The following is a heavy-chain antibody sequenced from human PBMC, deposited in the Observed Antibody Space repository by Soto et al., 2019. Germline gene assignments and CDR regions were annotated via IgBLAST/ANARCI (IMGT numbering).Heavy chain of an antibody. CDR2: INPRDEDT. CDR3: ARDTRGWEFASNFDF. CDR1: GYTFIDYY. D-gene: IGHD1-26*01. V-gene: IGHV1-46*01. J-gene: IGHJ4*02. Sequence: QVQLVQSGAEVQKPGASVKVSCKTSGYTFIDYYMHWLRQAPGQGLEWIGIINPRDEDTHYAQRFRDRVTMTRDTSTTTVYMELNSLGSEDTAIYYCARDTRGWEFASNFDFWGQGSLVTVSS.